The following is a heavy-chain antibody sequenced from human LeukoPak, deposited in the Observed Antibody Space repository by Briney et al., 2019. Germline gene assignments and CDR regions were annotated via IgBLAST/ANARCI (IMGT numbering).Heavy chain of an antibody. Sequence: GASVKVSCKASGYTFTGYYMHWVRQAPGQGLEWMGWINPNSGGTNCAQKFQGRVTMTRDTSISTAYMELSRLRSDDTAVYYCARGRFLEWLLYRYWGQGTLVTVSS. CDR2: INPNSGGT. D-gene: IGHD3-3*01. CDR1: GYTFTGYY. V-gene: IGHV1-2*02. J-gene: IGHJ4*02. CDR3: ARGRFLEWLLYRY.